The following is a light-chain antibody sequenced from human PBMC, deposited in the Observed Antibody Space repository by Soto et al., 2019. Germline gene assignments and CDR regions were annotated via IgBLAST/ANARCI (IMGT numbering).Light chain of an antibody. V-gene: IGKV1-33*01. CDR3: KEYDNFPPT. CDR1: QDIRNY. CDR2: DAS. J-gene: IGKJ2*01. Sequence: DIQMTQSPSFLSAFIGDRVTITCQASQDIRNYLTWYQKKPGKAPKLLIYDASNLGRGVPSRFSGSGYGTDFTFTISSLQPEDIAKYFWKEYDNFPPTVGQGAELEIK.